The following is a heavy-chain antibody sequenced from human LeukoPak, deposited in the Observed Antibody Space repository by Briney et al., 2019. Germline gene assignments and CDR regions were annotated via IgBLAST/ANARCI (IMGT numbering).Heavy chain of an antibody. CDR2: IYTSGST. CDR3: ARGLEWLNYMDV. V-gene: IGHV4-4*07. D-gene: IGHD3-3*01. CDR1: GGSISSYY. J-gene: IGHJ6*03. Sequence: SETLSLTCTVSGGSISSYYWSWMREPAGKGRGWIVRIYTSGSTNYNPSLKSRVTMSVDTSKNQFSLKLNSVTAADTAVYYCARGLEWLNYMDVWGKGTTVTVSS.